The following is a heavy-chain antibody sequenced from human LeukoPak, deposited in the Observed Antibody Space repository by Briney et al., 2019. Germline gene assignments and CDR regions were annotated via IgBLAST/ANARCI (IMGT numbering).Heavy chain of an antibody. CDR1: GFTFSSYW. CDR3: ARDRYSSSWYRYYYYYYGMDV. Sequence: PGGSLRLSCGASGFTFSSYWMHWVRQAPGKGLVWISRINSDGSTTSYADSVKGRFTISRDNAKNTLYLQMNSLRAEDTAVYYCARDRYSSSWYRYYYYYYGMDVWGQGTTVTVSS. CDR2: INSDGSTT. D-gene: IGHD6-13*01. V-gene: IGHV3-74*01. J-gene: IGHJ6*02.